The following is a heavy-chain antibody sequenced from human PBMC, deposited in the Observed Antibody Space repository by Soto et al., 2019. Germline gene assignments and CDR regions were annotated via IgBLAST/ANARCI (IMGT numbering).Heavy chain of an antibody. Sequence: PGGSLRLSXAASGFTFSRYAMSWVRQAPGKGLEWVSAISVSGGSTYYADSVKGRVTISRDISKNTLYLQMNSLRAEDTAVYYCARDFYTSGWYDYWGQGTLVTVSS. CDR3: ARDFYTSGWYDY. CDR1: GFTFSRYA. V-gene: IGHV3-23*01. CDR2: ISVSGGST. D-gene: IGHD6-19*01. J-gene: IGHJ4*02.